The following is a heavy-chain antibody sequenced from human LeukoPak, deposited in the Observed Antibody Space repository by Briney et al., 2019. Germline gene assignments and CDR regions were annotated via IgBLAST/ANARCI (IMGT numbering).Heavy chain of an antibody. Sequence: GSLRLSCAASGFTFSDYYMSWIRQAPGKGLEWVSYISSSGSTIYYADSVKGRFTISRDSAKNSLYLQMNSLRVEDTAVYYCAREFPFYYYMDVWGKGTTVTVSS. V-gene: IGHV3-11*04. J-gene: IGHJ6*03. CDR3: AREFPFYYYMDV. CDR1: GFTFSDYY. CDR2: ISSSGSTI.